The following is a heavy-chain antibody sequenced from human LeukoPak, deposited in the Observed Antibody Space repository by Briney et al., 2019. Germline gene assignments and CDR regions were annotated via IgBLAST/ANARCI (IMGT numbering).Heavy chain of an antibody. CDR3: ARVGGYSYGYLGYVDL. CDR1: GYSISSGYY. Sequence: SETLSLTCTVSGYSISSGYYWGWIRQPPGKGLESNGSIYHSGSTYYNPSLKSRVTISVDTSMNQFSLKLSSVTAADTAVYYCARVGGYSYGYLGYVDLWGRGTLVTVSS. J-gene: IGHJ2*01. D-gene: IGHD5-18*01. CDR2: IYHSGST. V-gene: IGHV4-38-2*02.